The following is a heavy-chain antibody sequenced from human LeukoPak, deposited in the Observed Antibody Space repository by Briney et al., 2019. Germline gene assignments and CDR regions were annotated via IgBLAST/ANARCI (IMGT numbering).Heavy chain of an antibody. CDR1: GGSISSYY. V-gene: IGHV4-59*01. CDR2: IYYSGST. D-gene: IGHD5-18*01. J-gene: IGHJ4*02. Sequence: MTSETLSLTCTVSGGSISSYYWSWIRQPPGKGLEWIGYIYYSGSTNYNPSLKSRVTISVDTSKNQFSLKLSSVTAADTAVYYCARVKEDTAMGHGAIDYWGQGTLVTVSS. CDR3: ARVKEDTAMGHGAIDY.